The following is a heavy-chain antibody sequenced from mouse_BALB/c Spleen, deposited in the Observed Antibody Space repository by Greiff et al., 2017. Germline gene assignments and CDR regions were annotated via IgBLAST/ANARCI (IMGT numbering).Heavy chain of an antibody. Sequence: EVQVVESGGGLVKPGGSLKLSCAASGFTFSSYAMSWVRQTPEKRLEWVASISSGGSTYYPDSVKGRFTISRDNARNILYLQMSSLRSEDTAMYYCARRDYYGSSYRTWFAYWGQGTLVTVSA. V-gene: IGHV5-6-5*01. J-gene: IGHJ3*01. D-gene: IGHD1-1*01. CDR1: GFTFSSYA. CDR3: ARRDYYGSSYRTWFAY. CDR2: ISSGGST.